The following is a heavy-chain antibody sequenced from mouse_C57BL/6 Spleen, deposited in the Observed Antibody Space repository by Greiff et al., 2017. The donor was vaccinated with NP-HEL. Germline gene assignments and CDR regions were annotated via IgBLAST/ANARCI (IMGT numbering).Heavy chain of an antibody. CDR2: ISSGSSTI. CDR1: GFTFSDYG. Sequence: EVKLMESGGGLVKPGGSLKLSCAASGFTFSDYGMHWVRQAPEKGLEWVAYISSGSSTIYYADTVKGRFTISRENAKNTMFRQRTSLRSEDTAMYYCARPIYYGSSYVDYWGQGTTLTVSS. D-gene: IGHD1-1*01. J-gene: IGHJ2*01. V-gene: IGHV5-17*01. CDR3: ARPIYYGSSYVDY.